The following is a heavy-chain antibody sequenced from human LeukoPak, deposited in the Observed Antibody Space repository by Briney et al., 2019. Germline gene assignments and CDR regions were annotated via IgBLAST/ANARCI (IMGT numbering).Heavy chain of an antibody. V-gene: IGHV3-23*01. Sequence: GGSLRLSCAASGFTFSSHGMSWVRQAPGKGLEWVSAISGSGGSTYYADSVKGRFTISRDNAKNSLFLQMNSLRAEDTAVYYCAKSGTYAYFDDWGQGTLVAVSS. J-gene: IGHJ4*02. CDR1: GFTFSSHG. CDR2: ISGSGGST. CDR3: AKSGTYAYFDD. D-gene: IGHD1-26*01.